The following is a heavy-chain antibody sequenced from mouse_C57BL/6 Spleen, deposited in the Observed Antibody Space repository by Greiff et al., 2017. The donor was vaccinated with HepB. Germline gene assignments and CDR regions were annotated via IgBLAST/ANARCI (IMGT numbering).Heavy chain of an antibody. V-gene: IGHV1-61*01. J-gene: IGHJ2*01. CDR1: GYTFTSYW. D-gene: IGHD3-2*02. CDR3: ATSGQLRPYFDY. CDR2: IYPSDSET. Sequence: QVQLQQPGAELVRPGSSVKLSCKASGYTFTSYWMDWVKQRPGQGLEWIGNIYPSDSETHYNQKFKDKATLTVDKSSSTAYMQLSSLTSEDSAVYYCATSGQLRPYFDYWGQGTTLTVSS.